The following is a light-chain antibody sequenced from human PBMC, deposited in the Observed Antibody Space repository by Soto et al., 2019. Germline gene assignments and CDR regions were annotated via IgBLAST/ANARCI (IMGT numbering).Light chain of an antibody. V-gene: IGKV3-11*01. Sequence: EIVLPQSPATLSLSPGERATISCRASQSVSSNLAWYQQKPGQAPRLLIYDASNRATGIPARFSGSGSGTDFTLTISSLEPEDFAVYYCQRGDTFGQGTRLEIK. CDR2: DAS. CDR3: QRGDT. J-gene: IGKJ5*01. CDR1: QSVSSN.